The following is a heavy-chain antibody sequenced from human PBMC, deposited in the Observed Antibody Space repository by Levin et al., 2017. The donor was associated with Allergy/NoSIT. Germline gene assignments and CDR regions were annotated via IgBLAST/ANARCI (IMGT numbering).Heavy chain of an antibody. J-gene: IGHJ6*02. CDR3: ARVDVEKFFYDSSGKPYGMDV. CDR2: VYYSGSS. CDR1: GGSISSSSYY. Sequence: SETLSLTCTVSGGSISSSSYYWGWIRQPPGKGLEWIASVYYSGSSYYNPSLKSRLTISVDTSKNQFSLKLRSVTAEATAVYYCARVDVEKFFYDSSGKPYGMDVWGQGTTVTVSS. D-gene: IGHD3-22*01. V-gene: IGHV4-39*07.